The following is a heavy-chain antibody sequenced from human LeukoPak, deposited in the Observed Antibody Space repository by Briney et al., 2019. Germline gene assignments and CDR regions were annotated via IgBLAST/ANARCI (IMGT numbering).Heavy chain of an antibody. CDR3: ARDAVDFWSGYNIDY. V-gene: IGHV3-21*01. D-gene: IGHD3-3*01. CDR2: ISSSSSYI. Sequence: GGSLGLSCAASGFTFSSYSMNWVRQAPGKGLEWVSSISSSSSYIYYADSVKGRFTISRDNAKNSLYLQMNSLRAEDTAVYYCARDAVDFWSGYNIDYWGQGTLVTVSS. J-gene: IGHJ4*02. CDR1: GFTFSSYS.